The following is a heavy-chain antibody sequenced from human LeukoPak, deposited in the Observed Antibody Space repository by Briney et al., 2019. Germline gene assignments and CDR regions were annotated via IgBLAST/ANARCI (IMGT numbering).Heavy chain of an antibody. D-gene: IGHD2/OR15-2a*01. Sequence: GGSLRLSCAASGFTFSSYAMSWVRQAPGKGLEWVSAISGSGGSTYYADSVKGRFTISRDNSKNSLFLQMNSLRAEDTAVYYCARDSSTYAGPPDYWGQGTLVTVSS. CDR1: GFTFSSYA. J-gene: IGHJ4*02. CDR3: ARDSSTYAGPPDY. V-gene: IGHV3-23*01. CDR2: ISGSGGST.